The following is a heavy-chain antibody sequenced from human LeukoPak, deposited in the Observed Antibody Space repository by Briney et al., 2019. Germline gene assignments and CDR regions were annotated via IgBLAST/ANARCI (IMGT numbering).Heavy chain of an antibody. CDR3: AKTIAVAGRRYYFDY. CDR1: GFTFSSYG. V-gene: IGHV3-30*02. Sequence: PGGSLRLSCAASGFTFSSYGMHWVRQAPGKGLEWVAFIRYDGSNKYYTDSVKGRFTISRDNSKNTLYLQMNSLRAEDTAVYYCAKTIAVAGRRYYFDYWGQGTLVTVSS. CDR2: IRYDGSNK. D-gene: IGHD6-19*01. J-gene: IGHJ4*02.